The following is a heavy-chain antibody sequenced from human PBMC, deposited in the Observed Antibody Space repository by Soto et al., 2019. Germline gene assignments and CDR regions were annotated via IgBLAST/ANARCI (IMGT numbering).Heavy chain of an antibody. CDR2: INPNSGGT. D-gene: IGHD2-15*01. V-gene: IGHV1-2*04. Sequence: GASVKVSCKASGYTFTGYYMHWVRQAPGQGLDWMGWINPNSGGTNYAQKFQGWVTMTRDTSISTAYMELSRLRSDDTAVYYCARGHYCSGGSCYIKTPFQHWGQGTLVNVSS. CDR3: ARGHYCSGGSCYIKTPFQH. CDR1: GYTFTGYY. J-gene: IGHJ1*01.